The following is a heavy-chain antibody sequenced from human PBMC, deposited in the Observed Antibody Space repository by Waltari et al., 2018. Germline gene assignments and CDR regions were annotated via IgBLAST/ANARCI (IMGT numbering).Heavy chain of an antibody. CDR3: ARAAARYSYGGTYYYMDV. CDR2: IYYSGST. J-gene: IGHJ6*03. Sequence: QVQLQESGPGLVKPSETLSLTCTVSGGSISSHYWSWIRQPPGKGLEWIGYIYYSGSTNYNPSLKSRVTISVDTSKNQFSLKLSSVTAADTAVYYCARAAARYSYGGTYYYMDVWGKGTTVTVSS. D-gene: IGHD5-18*01. CDR1: GGSISSHY. V-gene: IGHV4-59*11.